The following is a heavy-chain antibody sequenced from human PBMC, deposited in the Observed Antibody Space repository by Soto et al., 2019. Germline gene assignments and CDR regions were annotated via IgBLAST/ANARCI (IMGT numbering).Heavy chain of an antibody. V-gene: IGHV1-69*02. J-gene: IGHJ4*02. CDR1: GGTFSSYT. Sequence: ASVKVSCKASGGTFSSYTISWVRQAPGQGLEWMGRIIPILGIANYAQKFQGRVTITADKSTSTAYMELSSLRSEDTAVYYCARWSGYDFDSFDYWGQGTLVTVSS. CDR3: ARWSGYDFDSFDY. D-gene: IGHD5-12*01. CDR2: IIPILGIA.